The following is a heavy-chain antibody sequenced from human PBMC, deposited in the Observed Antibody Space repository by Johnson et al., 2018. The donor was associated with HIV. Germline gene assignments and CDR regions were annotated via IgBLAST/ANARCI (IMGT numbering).Heavy chain of an antibody. Sequence: VQLVESGGGVVQTGRSLRLSCAASGFPFSTYAMHWVRQAPGKGLEWVSSISGGSTYFADSRKGRFTISRDNSKNSLHLQMSSLRAEDTAVYYCAKSISSSADDAFDIWGQGTMVTVSS. V-gene: IGHV3-38-3*01. CDR2: ISGGST. CDR3: AKSISSSADDAFDI. D-gene: IGHD6-13*01. J-gene: IGHJ3*02. CDR1: GFPFSTYA.